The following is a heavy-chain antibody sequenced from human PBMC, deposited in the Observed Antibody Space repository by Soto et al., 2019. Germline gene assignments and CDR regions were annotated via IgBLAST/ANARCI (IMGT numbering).Heavy chain of an antibody. D-gene: IGHD6-19*01. J-gene: IGHJ6*02. CDR2: ISAYNGNT. CDR3: ARRSDGSCWYLGNYYYYGMDV. CDR1: GYTFTSYG. Sequence: ASVNVSCKASGYTFTSYGISWVRQAPGQGLEWMGWISAYNGNTNYAQKLQGRVTMTTDTSTSTAYMELRSLRSDDTAVYYCARRSDGSCWYLGNYYYYGMDVWAQGTTVTGSS. V-gene: IGHV1-18*01.